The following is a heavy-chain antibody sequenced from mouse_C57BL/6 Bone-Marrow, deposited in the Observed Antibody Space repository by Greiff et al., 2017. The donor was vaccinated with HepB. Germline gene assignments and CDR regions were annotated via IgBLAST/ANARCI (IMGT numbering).Heavy chain of an antibody. Sequence: QVQLQQPGAELVKPGASVKMSCKASGYTFTSYWITWVKQRPGQGLEWIGDIYPGSGSTNYNEKFKSKATLTVDTSSSTAYMQLSSLTSEDSAVYYCARAFITTVAYYFDYWGQGTTLTVSS. J-gene: IGHJ2*01. V-gene: IGHV1-55*01. CDR3: ARAFITTVAYYFDY. D-gene: IGHD1-1*01. CDR1: GYTFTSYW. CDR2: IYPGSGST.